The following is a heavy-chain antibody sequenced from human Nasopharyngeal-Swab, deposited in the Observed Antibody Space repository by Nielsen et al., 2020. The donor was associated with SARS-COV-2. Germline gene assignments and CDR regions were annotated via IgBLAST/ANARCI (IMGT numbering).Heavy chain of an antibody. D-gene: IGHD1-14*01. CDR2: IVSSSSSI. V-gene: IGHV3-21*03. J-gene: IGHJ3*02. Sequence: GESLKISCAASGFTFSRYDMNWVRQAPGKGLEWVASIVSSSSSIFYADSVKGRFTISRDNAKNSLYLQMNNLRAGDTALYYCTRSYIFDIWGQGTVVTVSS. CDR3: TRSYIFDI. CDR1: GFTFSRYD.